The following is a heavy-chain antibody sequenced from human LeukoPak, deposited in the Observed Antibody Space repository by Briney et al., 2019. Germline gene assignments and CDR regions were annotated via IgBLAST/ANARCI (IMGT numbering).Heavy chain of an antibody. CDR1: GYDFISYA. Sequence: VASVKVSCKASGYDFISYAIHWVRQAPGQRLEWLGWSNPGNGHSDYSQDFQGRVTITTDTSANTAYMELTSLRSEDMGVYFCARVPRGYSYGYDYWGQGTLVTVSS. CDR2: SNPGNGHS. CDR3: ARVPRGYSYGYDY. D-gene: IGHD5-18*01. J-gene: IGHJ4*02. V-gene: IGHV1-3*02.